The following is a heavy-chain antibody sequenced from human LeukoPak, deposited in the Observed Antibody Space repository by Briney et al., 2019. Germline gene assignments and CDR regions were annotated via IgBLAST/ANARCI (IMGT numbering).Heavy chain of an antibody. V-gene: IGHV4-59*01. CDR2: IYYSGST. CDR1: GGSFSGYY. D-gene: IGHD2-15*01. J-gene: IGHJ4*02. CDR3: ARASGPYSVFDY. Sequence: SSETLSLTCAVYGGSFSGYYWSWIRQPPGKGLEWIGYIYYSGSTNYNPSLKSRVTISVDTSKNQFSLKLSSVTAADTAVYYCARASGPYSVFDYWGQGTLVTVSS.